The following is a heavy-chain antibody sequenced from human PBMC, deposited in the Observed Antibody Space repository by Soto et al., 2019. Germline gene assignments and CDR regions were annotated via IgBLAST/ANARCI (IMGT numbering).Heavy chain of an antibody. CDR1: GGSFSGYY. V-gene: IGHV4-34*01. Sequence: SETLSLTCAVYGGSFSGYYWSWIRQPPGKGLEWIGEINHSGSTNYNPSLKSRVTISVDTSKNQFSLKLSSVTAADTAVYYCAKRAGSSSWYGNYYYYYGMDVWGQGTTVTVSS. J-gene: IGHJ6*02. CDR3: AKRAGSSSWYGNYYYYYGMDV. D-gene: IGHD6-13*01. CDR2: INHSGST.